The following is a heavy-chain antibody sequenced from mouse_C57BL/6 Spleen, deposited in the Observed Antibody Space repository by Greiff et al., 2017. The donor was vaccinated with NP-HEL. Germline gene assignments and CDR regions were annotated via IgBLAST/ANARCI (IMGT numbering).Heavy chain of an antibody. V-gene: IGHV3-6*01. CDR1: GYSITSGYY. CDR3: ARDKIPWYFDV. CDR2: ISYDGSN. Sequence: EVKLQESGPGLVKPSQSLSLTCSVTGYSITSGYYWNWIRQFPGNKLEWMGYISYDGSNNYNPSLKNRISITRDTSKNQFFLKLNSVTTEDTATYYCARDKIPWYFDVWGTGTTVTVSS. J-gene: IGHJ1*03.